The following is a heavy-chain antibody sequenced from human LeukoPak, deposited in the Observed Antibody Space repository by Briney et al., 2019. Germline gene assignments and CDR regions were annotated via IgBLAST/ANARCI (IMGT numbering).Heavy chain of an antibody. J-gene: IGHJ4*02. D-gene: IGHD6-19*01. V-gene: IGHV4-39*01. CDR3: ARHTVAGTEGADY. Sequence: PSETLSLTCTVSGGSISSSSYYWGWIRQPPGKGLEWIGSIYYSGSTYYNPSLESRVTISVDTSKNQFSLKLSSVTAADTAVYYCARHTVAGTEGADYWGQGTLVTVSS. CDR2: IYYSGST. CDR1: GGSISSSSYY.